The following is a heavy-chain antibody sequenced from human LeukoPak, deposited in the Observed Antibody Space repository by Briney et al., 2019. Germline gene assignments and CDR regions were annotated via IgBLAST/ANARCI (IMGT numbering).Heavy chain of an antibody. D-gene: IGHD5-24*01. Sequence: GGSLRLSCAASRFTFSSYEMNWVRQAPGKGLEWVSYISSSGSTIYYADSVKGRFTISRDNAKNPLYLQMNSLRAEDTAVCYWARDRDMGDLSWFDPWGQGTLVTVSS. CDR3: ARDRDMGDLSWFDP. V-gene: IGHV3-48*03. J-gene: IGHJ5*02. CDR2: ISSSGSTI. CDR1: RFTFSSYE.